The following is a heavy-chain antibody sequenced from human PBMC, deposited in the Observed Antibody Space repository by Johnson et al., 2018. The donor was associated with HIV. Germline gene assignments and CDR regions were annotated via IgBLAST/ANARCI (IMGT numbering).Heavy chain of an antibody. J-gene: IGHJ3*02. CDR3: ARGRATGRGRSAFDI. Sequence: QMQLVESGGGVVQPGRSLRLSCAASGFTFSSYAMHWVRQAPGKGLEWVAVISYDGSNKYYADSVKGRFTISRDNSKNTLYLQMGSLRVEDMGIYYCARGRATGRGRSAFDIWGQGTMVTVSS. CDR1: GFTFSSYA. D-gene: IGHD1-14*01. CDR2: ISYDGSNK. V-gene: IGHV3-30*14.